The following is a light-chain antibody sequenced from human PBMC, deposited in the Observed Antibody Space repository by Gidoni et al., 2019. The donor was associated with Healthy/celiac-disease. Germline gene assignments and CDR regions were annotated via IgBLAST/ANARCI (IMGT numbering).Light chain of an antibody. Sequence: DIQLTQSPSFLSASVGDRVTITCRASQGISSYLAWDQQKPGKAPKLLIYAASTLQSGVPSRFSGSGSGTEFTLTISSLQPEDFATYYCQQHDSYPLTFGGXTKVEIK. CDR1: QGISSY. CDR3: QQHDSYPLT. V-gene: IGKV1-9*01. J-gene: IGKJ4*01. CDR2: AAS.